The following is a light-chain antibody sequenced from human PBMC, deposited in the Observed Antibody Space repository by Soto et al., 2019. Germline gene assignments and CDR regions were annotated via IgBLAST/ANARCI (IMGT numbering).Light chain of an antibody. CDR3: QQDGSSPRVT. J-gene: IGKJ4*01. V-gene: IGKV3-20*01. Sequence: EIVLTQSPGTLSLSPGERATLSCRASQSVSSSYLAWYQQKPGQAPRLLIYGASSRATGIPDRFSGSGSGTDFTLTISRLEPEDFVVYYCQQDGSSPRVTFGGGTKVEIK. CDR2: GAS. CDR1: QSVSSSY.